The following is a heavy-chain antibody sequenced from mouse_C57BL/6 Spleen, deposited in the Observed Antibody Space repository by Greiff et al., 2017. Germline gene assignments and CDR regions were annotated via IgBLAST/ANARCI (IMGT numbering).Heavy chain of an antibody. Sequence: EVHLVESGEGLVKPGGSLKLSCAASGFTFSSYAMSWVRQTPEKRLEWVAYISSGGDYIYYADTVKGRFTISRDNARNTLYLQMSSLKSEDTAMYYCTRDGIYYYGSSDGYFDVWGTGTTVTVSS. V-gene: IGHV5-9-1*02. CDR1: GFTFSSYA. CDR3: TRDGIYYYGSSDGYFDV. D-gene: IGHD1-1*01. CDR2: ISSGGDYI. J-gene: IGHJ1*03.